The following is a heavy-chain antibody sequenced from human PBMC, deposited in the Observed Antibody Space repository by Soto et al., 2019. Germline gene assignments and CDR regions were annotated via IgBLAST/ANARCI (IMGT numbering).Heavy chain of an antibody. CDR1: GGSISSGGYY. Sequence: SETLSLTCTVSGGSISSGGYYWSWIRQHPGKGLEWIGYIYSSGSTYYNPSLKSRVTISVDTSKNQFSLKLSSVTAADTAVYYCARESVRQQLAYYFDYWGQGTLVTVSS. CDR3: ARESVRQQLAYYFDY. CDR2: IYSSGST. D-gene: IGHD6-13*01. V-gene: IGHV4-31*03. J-gene: IGHJ4*02.